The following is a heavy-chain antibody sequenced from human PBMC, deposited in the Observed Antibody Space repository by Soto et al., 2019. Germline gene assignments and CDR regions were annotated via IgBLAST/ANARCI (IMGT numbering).Heavy chain of an antibody. V-gene: IGHV4-34*01. Sequence: SETLSLTCAVYGGSFNDNYWSWIHQPPGKGLEWIGEINHSGSTNYNPSLKSRVTISVDTSKSQFSLKLSSVTAADTAVYYCAREGVGESWSGYYRYYYMGVWGKGTTVTVAS. CDR1: GGSFNDNY. D-gene: IGHD3-3*01. CDR2: INHSGST. J-gene: IGHJ6*03. CDR3: AREGVGESWSGYYRYYYMGV.